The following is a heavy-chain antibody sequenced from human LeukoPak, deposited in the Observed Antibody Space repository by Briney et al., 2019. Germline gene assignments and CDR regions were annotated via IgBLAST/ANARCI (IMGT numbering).Heavy chain of an antibody. V-gene: IGHV1-8*03. CDR3: ARVRGSYLTDAFDI. J-gene: IGHJ3*02. CDR2: MNPNSGNT. Sequence: ASVKVSCKASGYTLTSYDINWVRQATGQGLEWMGWMNPNSGNTGYAQKFQGRVTITRNTSISTAYMELSSLRAEDMAVYYCARVRGSYLTDAFDIWGQGTMVTVSS. D-gene: IGHD3-10*01. CDR1: GYTLTSYD.